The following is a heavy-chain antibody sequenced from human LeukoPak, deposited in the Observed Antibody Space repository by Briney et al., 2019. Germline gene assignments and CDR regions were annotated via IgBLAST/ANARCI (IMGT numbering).Heavy chain of an antibody. CDR1: GYTFTGYY. D-gene: IGHD6-13*01. CDR3: ARVKYRAAGDKQY. CDR2: INPNSGGT. V-gene: IGHV1-2*02. Sequence: ASVKVSCKASGYTFTGYYMHWVRQAPGQGLEWMGWINPNSGGTNYAQKFQGRVTMTRDTSITTVYMELSRLRSDDTAVYYCARVKYRAAGDKQYWGRGTLVTVSS. J-gene: IGHJ4*02.